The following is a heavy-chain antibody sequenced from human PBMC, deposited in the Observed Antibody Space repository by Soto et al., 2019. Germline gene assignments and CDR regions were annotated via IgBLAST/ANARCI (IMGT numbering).Heavy chain of an antibody. CDR2: IGSAHDP. Sequence: GGSLRLSCAASGFTFSTYDMHWVRQVPGKGLEWVSAIGSAHDPYYLGSVKGRFSISRENAKNSLYLQMNSLTTGDTAVYYCARAYLGRLPRRADYYYALDVWGQGTTVTVSS. V-gene: IGHV3-13*05. J-gene: IGHJ6*02. CDR1: GFTFSTYD. D-gene: IGHD1-26*01. CDR3: ARAYLGRLPRRADYYYALDV.